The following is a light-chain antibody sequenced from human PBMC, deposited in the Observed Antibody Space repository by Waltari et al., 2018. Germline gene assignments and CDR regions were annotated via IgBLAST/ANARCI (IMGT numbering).Light chain of an antibody. V-gene: IGLV3-1*01. CDR3: QVWDSHTVV. CDR1: RLAHKH. J-gene: IGLJ2*01. Sequence: SYELTQPPSLSVSPGQTATITCPGARLAHKHVSWYQQKPGHSPLLVIYQVTKRPAGIPERFSGSNSGNTATLTISGTPPLDEADYYCQVWDSHTVVFGGGTKLTVL. CDR2: QVT.